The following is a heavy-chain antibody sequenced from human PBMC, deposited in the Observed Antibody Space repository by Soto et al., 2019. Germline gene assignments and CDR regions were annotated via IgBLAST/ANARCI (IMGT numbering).Heavy chain of an antibody. Sequence: QVQLVQSGAEVKKPGSSVKVSCKASGGTFSSYAISWVRQAPGQGLEWMGGIIPIFGTANYAQKFQGRVTITADESTSTAYMELSSLRSEATAVYYCAREGGYYYDSSGYPDYWGQGTLVTVSS. CDR3: AREGGYYYDSSGYPDY. D-gene: IGHD3-22*01. CDR2: IIPIFGTA. V-gene: IGHV1-69*12. J-gene: IGHJ4*02. CDR1: GGTFSSYA.